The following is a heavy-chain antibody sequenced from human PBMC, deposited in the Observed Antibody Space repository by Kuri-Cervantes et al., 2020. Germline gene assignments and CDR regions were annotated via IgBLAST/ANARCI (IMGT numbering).Heavy chain of an antibody. J-gene: IGHJ4*02. Sequence: SETLSLTCAVSGYSISSGYYWGWIRQPPGKGLEWIGHTYYVGHTDYNPSLRSRTAMSVDTSKNQFSLKLSSVTAADTAVYYCARVHSNSYSFFDSWGQGTLVTVSS. CDR1: GYSISSGYY. V-gene: IGHV4-38-2*01. CDR3: ARVHSNSYSFFDS. D-gene: IGHD2-15*01. CDR2: TYYVGHT.